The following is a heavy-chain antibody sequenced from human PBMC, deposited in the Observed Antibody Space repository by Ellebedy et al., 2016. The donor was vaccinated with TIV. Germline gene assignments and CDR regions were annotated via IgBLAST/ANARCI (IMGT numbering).Heavy chain of an antibody. V-gene: IGHV1-46*01. CDR1: GYTFTSYY. D-gene: IGHD4/OR15-4a*01. J-gene: IGHJ5*02. CDR2: INPSGGST. Sequence: ASVKVSXXASGYTFTSYYMHWVRQAPGQGLEWMGIINPSGGSTSYAQKFQGRVTMTRDTSTSTVYMELSSLRSEDTAVYYCARDEYGEGFDPWGQGTLVTVSS. CDR3: ARDEYGEGFDP.